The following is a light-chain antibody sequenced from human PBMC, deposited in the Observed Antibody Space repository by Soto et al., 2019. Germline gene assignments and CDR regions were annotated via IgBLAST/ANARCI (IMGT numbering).Light chain of an antibody. CDR3: TSSASGSSHVV. J-gene: IGLJ2*01. CDR1: SSDIGGYDY. V-gene: IGLV2-14*01. Sequence: QSALTQPASVSGSPGQSITLSCTGTSSDIGGYDYVSWYQRHPGKAPKLIIYDVNNRPSGVSNRFSGSKSGNTASLTISGLQAEDEADYYCTSSASGSSHVVFGGGTQLTVL. CDR2: DVN.